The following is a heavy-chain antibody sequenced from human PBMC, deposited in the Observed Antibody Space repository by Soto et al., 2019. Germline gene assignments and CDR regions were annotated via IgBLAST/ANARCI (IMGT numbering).Heavy chain of an antibody. CDR3: TTDPRWGF. J-gene: IGHJ3*01. V-gene: IGHV3-15*07. CDR1: GLTFSNAW. D-gene: IGHD3-16*01. Sequence: TGGSLRLSCAVSGLTFSNAWMNWVRQAPGKGLEWVGRIKSKNDGGATDYATPVKGRFTISRDDSKNTVYLQLNSLKTEDTAVYYCTTDPRWGFWGQGTMVTVSS. CDR2: IKSKNDGGAT.